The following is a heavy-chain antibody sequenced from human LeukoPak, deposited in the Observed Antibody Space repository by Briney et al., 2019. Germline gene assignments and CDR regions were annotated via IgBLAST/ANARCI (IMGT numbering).Heavy chain of an antibody. CDR1: GYTFTGYY. V-gene: IGHV1-2*02. CDR3: ASHSSGWFDYYYHYYYMDV. Sequence: GASVKVSCKASGYTFTGYYLHWVRQAPGQGLEWMGWINPNSGGTNYAQKFQGRVTMTRDTSISTAYMELSRLRYDDTAVYYCASHSSGWFDYYYHYYYMDVWGKGTTVTVSS. D-gene: IGHD6-19*01. CDR2: INPNSGGT. J-gene: IGHJ6*03.